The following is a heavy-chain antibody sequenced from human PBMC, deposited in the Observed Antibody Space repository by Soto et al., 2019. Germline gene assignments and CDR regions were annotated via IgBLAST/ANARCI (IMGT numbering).Heavy chain of an antibody. CDR1: GFSLSTYGMG. Sequence: SGPTLVNPTQTLTLTCTFSGFSLSTYGMGVGWIRQPPGKAPEWLALIYWNDDKRYSPSLKSRLTIAKDTSKNLVVLTMTNVDPVDAATDYCVNSPDRSPFDYWGQGTLVTVSS. CDR3: VNSPDRSPFDY. V-gene: IGHV2-5*01. CDR2: IYWNDDK. J-gene: IGHJ4*02.